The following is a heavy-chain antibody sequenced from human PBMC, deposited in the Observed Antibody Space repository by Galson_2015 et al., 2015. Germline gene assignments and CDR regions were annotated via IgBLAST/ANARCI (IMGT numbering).Heavy chain of an antibody. CDR1: GFSFSTHS. D-gene: IGHD3-3*02. Sequence: SLRLSCAASGFSFSTHSMNWVRQTPGKGLEWVSFISRTSSFIYYADSVKGRFTVSRENGKNSLYLQMNSLRAEDMGVYYCARPEGPALSNYYMDVWGKGTTVIVSS. V-gene: IGHV3-21*01. CDR2: ISRTSSFI. CDR3: ARPEGPALSNYYMDV. J-gene: IGHJ6*03.